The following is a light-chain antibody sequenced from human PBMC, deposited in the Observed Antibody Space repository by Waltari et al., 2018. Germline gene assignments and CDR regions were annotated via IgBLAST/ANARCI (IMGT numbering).Light chain of an antibody. CDR1: SSDVGAYNY. Sequence: QSALTQPASVSGSPGQSITISCTGTSSDVGAYNYVSWYQQPPGKAPKLMIYEVSNRPSGVSNRFSGSKSGNTASLTISGLQAEDEADYYCSSYTSSSRGVFGTGTKVTVL. J-gene: IGLJ1*01. CDR3: SSYTSSSRGV. CDR2: EVS. V-gene: IGLV2-14*01.